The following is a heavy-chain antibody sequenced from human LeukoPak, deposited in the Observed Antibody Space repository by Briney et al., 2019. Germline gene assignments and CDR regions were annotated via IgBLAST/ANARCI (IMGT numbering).Heavy chain of an antibody. CDR2: IYTSGTT. V-gene: IGHV4-4*07. CDR1: GGSINNYF. CDR3: ARGQYSSPGRGMDV. Sequence: PSETLSLTCAVSGGSINNYFWTWIRQAAGKGLEWIGRIYTSGTTNYNSSLKSRVTMSVDTSKNQFSLKLNSVTAADTAVYYCARGQYSSPGRGMDVWGQGTTVTVSS. D-gene: IGHD3-22*01. J-gene: IGHJ6*02.